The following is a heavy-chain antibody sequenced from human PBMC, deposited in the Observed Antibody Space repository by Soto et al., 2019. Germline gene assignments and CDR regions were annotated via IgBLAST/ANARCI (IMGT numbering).Heavy chain of an antibody. CDR1: GYSFTSYW. CDR2: IDPSDSYT. V-gene: IGHV5-10-1*01. D-gene: IGHD2-15*01. Sequence: DSLTISGKGSGYSFTSYWISLVRQMRGKGLEWMGRIDPSDSYTNYSPSFQGHVTISADKSISTAYLQWSSLKASDTAVYYCARSPGYGYCSGGSCYASYWFDPWGQGTLVTVSS. J-gene: IGHJ5*02. CDR3: ARSPGYGYCSGGSCYASYWFDP.